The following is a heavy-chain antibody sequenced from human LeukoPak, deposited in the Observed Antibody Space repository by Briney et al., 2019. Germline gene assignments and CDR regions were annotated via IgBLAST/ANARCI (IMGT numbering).Heavy chain of an antibody. CDR1: GFTFSSYA. J-gene: IGHJ4*02. CDR3: AKEGEAGWLRKGWVDY. D-gene: IGHD5-12*01. V-gene: IGHV3-23*01. CDR2: ISGSGGST. Sequence: PGGSLRLSCAASGFTFSSYAMSWVRQAPGKGLERVSAISGSGGSTYYADSVKGRFTISRDNSKNTLYLQMNSLRAEDTAVYYCAKEGEAGWLRKGWVDYWGQGTLVTVSS.